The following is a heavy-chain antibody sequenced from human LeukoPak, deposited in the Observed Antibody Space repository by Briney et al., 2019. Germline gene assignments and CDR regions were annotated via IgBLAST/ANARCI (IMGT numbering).Heavy chain of an antibody. CDR2: ISGGGVIT. J-gene: IGHJ4*02. Sequence: GGSLRLSCVGSGFTSIAYALTWARQAPGKGLEWVSGISGGGVITYYADSVKGRFTISRDNSRNTLYLQMNSLRGEDTAVFYCAKAGSTAWTAIDYWGQGTLVTVSS. D-gene: IGHD2-2*01. V-gene: IGHV3-23*01. CDR3: AKAGSTAWTAIDY. CDR1: GFTSIAYA.